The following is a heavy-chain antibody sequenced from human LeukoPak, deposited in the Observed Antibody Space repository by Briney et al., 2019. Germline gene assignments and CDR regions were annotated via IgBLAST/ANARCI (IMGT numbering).Heavy chain of an antibody. CDR3: ARASLRYFTTGNYFDY. D-gene: IGHD3-9*01. CDR1: GFTVSSNY. J-gene: IGHJ4*02. Sequence: PGGSLRLSCAASGFTVSSNYMSWVRQAPGKGLEWVSVIYSGGSTYYADSVKGRFTISRDNSKNTLYLQMNSLRAEDTAVYYCARASLRYFTTGNYFDYWGQGTLVTVSS. V-gene: IGHV3-66*01. CDR2: IYSGGST.